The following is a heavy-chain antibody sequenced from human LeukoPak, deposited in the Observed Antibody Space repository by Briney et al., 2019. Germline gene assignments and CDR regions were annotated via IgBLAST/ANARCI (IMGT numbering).Heavy chain of an antibody. Sequence: PGASLRLSCAAYGFTFSSYGMPWVRQAPGKGLEWVAVISYDGSNKYYADSVKGRFTISRDNSKNTLYLQMNSLRAEDTAVYYCATEYSSWYPLDYWGQGTLVTVSS. J-gene: IGHJ4*02. D-gene: IGHD6-6*01. CDR2: ISYDGSNK. CDR3: ATEYSSWYPLDY. V-gene: IGHV3-30*03. CDR1: GFTFSSYG.